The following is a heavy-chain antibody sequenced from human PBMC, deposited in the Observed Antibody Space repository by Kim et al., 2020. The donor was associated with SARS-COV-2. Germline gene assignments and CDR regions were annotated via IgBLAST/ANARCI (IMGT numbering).Heavy chain of an antibody. J-gene: IGHJ6*02. CDR2: ISGSGGST. CDR3: AKGPFSSGWYYYYGMDV. D-gene: IGHD6-19*01. V-gene: IGHV3-23*01. CDR1: GFTFSSYA. Sequence: GGSLRLSCAASGFTFSSYAMSWVRQAPGKGLEWVSAISGSGGSTYYADSVKGRFTISRDNSKNTLYLQMNSLRAEDTAVYYCAKGPFSSGWYYYYGMDVWGQGTTVTVSS.